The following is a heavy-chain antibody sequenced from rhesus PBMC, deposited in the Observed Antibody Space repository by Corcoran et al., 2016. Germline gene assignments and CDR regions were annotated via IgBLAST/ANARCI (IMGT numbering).Heavy chain of an antibody. CDR2: IYGSGSSP. D-gene: IGHD3-34*01. Sequence: QLQLQESGPGLVKPSETLSVTCAVSGGSISSSYWSWIRQAPGKGLEWIGYIYGSGSSPNYNPSLKSRVTLAGETAKNQLYLKLSSVTAADTAVYYCARGRAGVISSVDYWGQGVLVTVSS. J-gene: IGHJ4*01. V-gene: IGHV4-169*01. CDR1: GGSISSSY. CDR3: ARGRAGVISSVDY.